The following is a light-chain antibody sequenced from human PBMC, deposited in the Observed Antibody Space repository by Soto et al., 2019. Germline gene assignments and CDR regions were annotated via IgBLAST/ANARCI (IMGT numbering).Light chain of an antibody. V-gene: IGKV1-39*01. CDR2: AAS. CDR1: ETISTY. J-gene: IGKJ5*01. Sequence: DIQMTQSPSSLSASVGDRVTITCRTSETISTYVNWYQKKPGKAPKXMIYAASILQSGVPSRFSGSGSGTDFTLTISSLQPEDFATYYCQQGHSNPVTLGQGTRLEIK. CDR3: QQGHSNPVT.